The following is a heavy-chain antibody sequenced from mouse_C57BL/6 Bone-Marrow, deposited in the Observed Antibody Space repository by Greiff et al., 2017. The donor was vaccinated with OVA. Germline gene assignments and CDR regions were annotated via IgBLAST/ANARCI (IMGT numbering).Heavy chain of an antibody. D-gene: IGHD1-1*01. V-gene: IGHV1-64*01. J-gene: IGHJ2*01. CDR3: APLPNITAVVATDY. CDR2: IHPNSGSS. CDR1: GYTFTSYW. Sequence: QVQLQQPGAELVKPGASVKLSCKASGYTFTSYWMHWVKQRPGQGLEWIGMIHPNSGSSNYNEKFKSKATLTVDKSSSTAYMQLSSLTSEDSAVYYCAPLPNITAVVATDYWGQGTTLTVSS.